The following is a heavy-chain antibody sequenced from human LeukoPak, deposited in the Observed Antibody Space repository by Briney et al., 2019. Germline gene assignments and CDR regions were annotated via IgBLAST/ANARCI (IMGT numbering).Heavy chain of an antibody. V-gene: IGHV3-33*01. D-gene: IGHD2-15*01. Sequence: GGSLRLSCVASGFTFSSYGMYWVRQAPGKGLEWVPVIWYDGSNKYYADSVKGRFTISRDNSKNTLYLQMNSLRAEDTAVYYCARVLCSGGTCLDAFDIWGQGTMVTVSS. CDR2: IWYDGSNK. CDR1: GFTFSSYG. CDR3: ARVLCSGGTCLDAFDI. J-gene: IGHJ3*02.